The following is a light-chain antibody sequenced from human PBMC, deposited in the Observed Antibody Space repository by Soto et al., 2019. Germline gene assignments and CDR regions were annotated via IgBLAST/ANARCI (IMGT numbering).Light chain of an antibody. J-gene: IGKJ4*01. Sequence: IQMTQSRSAISSSLGDRVSITCRASQGTNNYLAWFQQKPGKGPKRLIYAASSLQSGVPSRFSGSGSGTEFTLTISSLQPEDFATYYCLQHNSYPLTFGGGTKVDIK. V-gene: IGKV1-17*03. CDR2: AAS. CDR1: QGTNNY. CDR3: LQHNSYPLT.